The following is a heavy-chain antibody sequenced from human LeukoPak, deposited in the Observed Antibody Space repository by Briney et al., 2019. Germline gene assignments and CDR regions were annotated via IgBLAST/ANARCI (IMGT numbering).Heavy chain of an antibody. J-gene: IGHJ4*02. V-gene: IGHV3-33*06. CDR3: VKQGGTYYFDH. CDR2: IWYDGSDK. CDR1: GFTFTTYG. Sequence: GGSLRLSCAASGFTFTTYGMHWVRQAPGKGLEWVAVIWYDGSDKYYADSVKGRFTISRDNSTNTLYLRMNSLRAEDTAVYYCVKQGGTYYFDHWGQGTLVTVSS. D-gene: IGHD3-16*01.